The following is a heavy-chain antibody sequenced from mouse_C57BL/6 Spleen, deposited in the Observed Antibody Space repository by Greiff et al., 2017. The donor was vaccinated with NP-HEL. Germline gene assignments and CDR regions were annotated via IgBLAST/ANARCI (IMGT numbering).Heavy chain of an antibody. J-gene: IGHJ3*01. CDR3: ARGSRRRWFAY. CDR1: GYTFTTYP. V-gene: IGHV1-47*01. CDR2: FHPYNDDT. Sequence: QVQLKESGAELVKPGASVKMSCKASGYTFTTYPIEWMKQNHGKSLEWIGNFHPYNDDTKYNEKFKGKATLTVEKSSSTVYLELGRLTSDDSAVYYGARGSRRRWFAYWGQGTLVTVSA.